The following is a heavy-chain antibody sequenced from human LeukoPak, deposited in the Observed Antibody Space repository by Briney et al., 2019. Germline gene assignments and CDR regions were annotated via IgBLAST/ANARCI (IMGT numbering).Heavy chain of an antibody. CDR3: ARGDNWNFAYLDY. CDR1: GFTFSTYS. CDR2: ISSSGSYT. D-gene: IGHD1-1*01. Sequence: GGSLRLSCAASGFTFSTYSLNWVRQTPGKGLEWVSSISSSGSYTYYADSLKGRFTISRDNAKNSLYLQMNSLRAEDTAVYYCARGDNWNFAYLDYWGQGTLVTVSS. V-gene: IGHV3-21*01. J-gene: IGHJ4*02.